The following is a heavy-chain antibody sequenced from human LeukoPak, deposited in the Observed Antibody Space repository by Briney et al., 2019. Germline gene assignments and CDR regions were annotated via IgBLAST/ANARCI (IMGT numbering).Heavy chain of an antibody. J-gene: IGHJ5*02. D-gene: IGHD3-10*01. CDR1: GGTFSSYA. Sequence: ASAKVSCKASGGTFSSYAISWVRQAPGQGLEWMGGIIPIFGTANYAQKFQGRVTITADESTSTAYMELSSLRSEDTAVYYCARAGDPDNWFDPWGQGTLVTVSS. V-gene: IGHV1-69*13. CDR3: ARAGDPDNWFDP. CDR2: IIPIFGTA.